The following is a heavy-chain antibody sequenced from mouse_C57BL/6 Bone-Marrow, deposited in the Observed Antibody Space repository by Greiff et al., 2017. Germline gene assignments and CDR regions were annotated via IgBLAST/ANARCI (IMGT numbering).Heavy chain of an antibody. CDR1: GYTFTSYW. J-gene: IGHJ2*01. CDR2: IYPGSDST. CDR3: ASSITTVVVDY. Sequence: QVQLQQPGAELVKPGASVKMSCKASGYTFTSYWITWVKQRPGQGLEWIGDIYPGSDSTNYNEKFKSKATLTVDTSSSTAYMQLSSLTSEDSAVYYCASSITTVVVDYWGQGTTLTVSS. V-gene: IGHV1-55*01. D-gene: IGHD1-1*01.